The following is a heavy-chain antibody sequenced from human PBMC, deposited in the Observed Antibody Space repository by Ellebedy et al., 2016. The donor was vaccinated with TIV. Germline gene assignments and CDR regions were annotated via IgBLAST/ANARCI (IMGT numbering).Heavy chain of an antibody. V-gene: IGHV1-2*02. J-gene: IGHJ4*02. D-gene: IGHD5-12*01. Sequence: ASVKVSCXASGYTFTGYYMHWVRQAPGQGLEWMGWINPNSGGTNYAQKFQGRVTMTRDTSISTAYMELSSLRSEDTAVYYCARANGVGYSGYDWGYWGQGTLVTVSS. CDR2: INPNSGGT. CDR1: GYTFTGYY. CDR3: ARANGVGYSGYDWGY.